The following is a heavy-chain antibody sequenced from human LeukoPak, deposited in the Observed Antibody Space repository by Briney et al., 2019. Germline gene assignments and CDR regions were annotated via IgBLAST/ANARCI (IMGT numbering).Heavy chain of an antibody. Sequence: SETLSLTCAVYGGSFSGYYWSWIRQPPGKGLEWIGYIYYSGSTNYNPSLKSRVTISVDTSKNQFSLKLSSVTAADTAVYYCARSYSSYGLGWGFAYWGQGTLVTVSS. CDR3: ARSYSSYGLGWGFAY. CDR1: GGSFSGYY. J-gene: IGHJ4*02. D-gene: IGHD5-18*01. V-gene: IGHV4-59*01. CDR2: IYYSGST.